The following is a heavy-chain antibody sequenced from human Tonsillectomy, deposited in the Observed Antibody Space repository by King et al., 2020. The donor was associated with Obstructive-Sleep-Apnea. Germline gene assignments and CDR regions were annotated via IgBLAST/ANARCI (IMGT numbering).Heavy chain of an antibody. CDR2: ISASGGST. D-gene: IGHD4-17*01. CDR1: GFTFSNYA. V-gene: IGHV3-23*04. CDR3: ARPKDGDYYYQYAMDV. J-gene: IGHJ6*02. Sequence: VQLVESGGDLVRPGGSLRLSCAASGFTFSNYAMSWVRQAPGKGLEWVSGISASGGSTYFADSVKGRFTISRDNSKNTLYLQMNSLRAEDTAVYYCARPKDGDYYYQYAMDVWGQGTTVTVSS.